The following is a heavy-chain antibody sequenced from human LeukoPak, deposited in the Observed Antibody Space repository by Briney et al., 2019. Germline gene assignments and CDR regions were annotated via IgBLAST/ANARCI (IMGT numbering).Heavy chain of an antibody. Sequence: GRSLRLSCAASGFTFSSYAMHWVRQAPGKGLEWVAVISYDGRNKYYADSVKGRFTISRDNSKNTLYLQMNSLRAEDTAVYYCAREFGYADDYFDYWGQGTLVTVSS. CDR2: ISYDGRNK. J-gene: IGHJ4*02. CDR3: AREFGYADDYFDY. D-gene: IGHD2-15*01. CDR1: GFTFSSYA. V-gene: IGHV3-30*04.